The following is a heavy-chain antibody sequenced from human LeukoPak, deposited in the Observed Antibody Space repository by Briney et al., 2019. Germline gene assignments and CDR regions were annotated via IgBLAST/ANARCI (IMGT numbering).Heavy chain of an antibody. J-gene: IGHJ4*02. V-gene: IGHV3-74*01. CDR2: INADGSST. CDR3: ARGGYSETLYLFDY. CDR1: GFTFSHFW. D-gene: IGHD6-13*01. Sequence: GGSLRLSCAASGFTFSHFWMHWVRQAPGKGLVWVSRINADGSSTTYADSVKGRFTISRDNAKSTLYLQVNSLRAEDTAVYYCARGGYSETLYLFDYWGQGTLVTASS.